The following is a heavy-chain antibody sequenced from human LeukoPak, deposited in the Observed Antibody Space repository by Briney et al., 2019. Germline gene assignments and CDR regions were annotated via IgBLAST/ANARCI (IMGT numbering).Heavy chain of an antibody. J-gene: IGHJ4*02. CDR1: GLTFSIYA. CDR3: AKGFYHYFGSGSYTLDF. Sequence: GGSLRLSCAASGLTFSIYAMTWVRQGPGKGLELVSDISGRDNGTWYADSVKGRFTISRDNSKNTLYLQMNTLTGEDTAVYYCAKGFYHYFGSGSYTLDFWGQGTQVTVSS. D-gene: IGHD3-10*01. CDR2: ISGRDNGT. V-gene: IGHV3-23*01.